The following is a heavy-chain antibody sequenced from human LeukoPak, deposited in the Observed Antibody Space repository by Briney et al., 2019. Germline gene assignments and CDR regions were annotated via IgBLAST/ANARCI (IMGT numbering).Heavy chain of an antibody. J-gene: IGHJ4*02. CDR3: AREGYSSGNFDY. CDR1: VYTFTGYY. Sequence: ASVNVSCKAPVYTFTGYYMHWVRQAPGQGREWMGWINPNSGGTNYAQKFQGRVTMTRDTSISTAYMELSRLRSDDTAVYYCAREGYSSGNFDYWGQGTLVTVSS. V-gene: IGHV1-2*02. CDR2: INPNSGGT. D-gene: IGHD6-19*01.